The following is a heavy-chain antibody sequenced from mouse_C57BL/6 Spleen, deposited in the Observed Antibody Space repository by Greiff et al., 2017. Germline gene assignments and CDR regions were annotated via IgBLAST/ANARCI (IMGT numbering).Heavy chain of an antibody. CDR2: INPSSGYT. CDR3: ARSDGPYYYAMDY. D-gene: IGHD2-3*01. J-gene: IGHJ4*01. CDR1: GYTFTSYT. Sequence: QVQLKESGAELARPGASVKMSCKASGYTFTSYTMHWVKQRPGQGLEWIGYINPSSGYTKYNQKFKDKATLTADKSSSTAYMQLSSLTSEDSAVYYCARSDGPYYYAMDYWGQGTSVTVSS. V-gene: IGHV1-4*01.